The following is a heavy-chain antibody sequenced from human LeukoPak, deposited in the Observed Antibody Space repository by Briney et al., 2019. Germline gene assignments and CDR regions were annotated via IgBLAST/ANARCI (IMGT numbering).Heavy chain of an antibody. J-gene: IGHJ4*02. Sequence: PSETLSLTCTVSGGSISSSSYYWGWIRQPPGKGLEWIGYIYYSGSTNYNPSLKSRVTISIDTSKNQFSLKLNSVTAADTAVYYCARDPGSYFDYWGQGTLVTVSS. CDR1: GGSISSSSYY. V-gene: IGHV4-61*01. CDR3: ARDPGSYFDY. D-gene: IGHD1-26*01. CDR2: IYYSGST.